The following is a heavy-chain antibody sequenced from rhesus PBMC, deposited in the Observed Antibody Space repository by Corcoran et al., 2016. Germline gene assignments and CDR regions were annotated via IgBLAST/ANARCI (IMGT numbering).Heavy chain of an antibody. Sequence: EVQLVESGGGLAKPGGSLRLSCAASGFSFSSYWTHWVRQTPGKGLEWSSTSNGGGGTTYYADSVKGRFTISRDNSKNTLSLQMNSLRAEDTAVYYCAKADSWGQGVVVTVSS. CDR3: AKADS. V-gene: IGHV3S42*01. CDR2: SNGGGGTT. CDR1: GFSFSSYW. J-gene: IGHJ6*01.